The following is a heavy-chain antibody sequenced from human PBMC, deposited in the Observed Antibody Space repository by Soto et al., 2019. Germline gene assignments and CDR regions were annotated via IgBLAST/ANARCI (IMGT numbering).Heavy chain of an antibody. Sequence: ASVKVSCKASGYTFTSYGISWVRQAPGQGLEWMGWISAYNGNTNYAQKLQGRVTMTTDTSTSTAYMELRSLRSDDTAVYYCARDLVVTIFGVGINWFDPRGQGTLVTVSS. D-gene: IGHD3-3*01. CDR3: ARDLVVTIFGVGINWFDP. V-gene: IGHV1-18*01. CDR2: ISAYNGNT. CDR1: GYTFTSYG. J-gene: IGHJ5*02.